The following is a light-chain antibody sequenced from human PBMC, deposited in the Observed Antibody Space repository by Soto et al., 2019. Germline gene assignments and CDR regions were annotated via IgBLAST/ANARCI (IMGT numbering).Light chain of an antibody. V-gene: IGKV3-20*01. J-gene: IGKJ1*01. CDR2: GAS. CDR3: HKYGTSPWK. Sequence: DIVLTQSPGTLSLSPGERATLSCRASQSVSSSYLAWYQQKPGQAPRLLIYGASSRATGIPDRFSGSGSGTDFSLTITRLEPEDFAVYYCHKYGTSPWKFGQGTKGDIK. CDR1: QSVSSSY.